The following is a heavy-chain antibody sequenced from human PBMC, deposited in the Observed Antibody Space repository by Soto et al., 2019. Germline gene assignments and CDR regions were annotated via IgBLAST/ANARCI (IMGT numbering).Heavy chain of an antibody. D-gene: IGHD6-19*01. Sequence: ASVKVSCNASGYTFTSYYMHWVRQAPGQGLEWMGIINPSGGSTSYAQKFQGRVTMTRDTSTSTVYMELSSLRSEDTAVYYCARATVGWLAFDYWGQGTLVTVSS. CDR1: GYTFTSYY. V-gene: IGHV1-46*03. CDR3: ARATVGWLAFDY. J-gene: IGHJ4*02. CDR2: INPSGGST.